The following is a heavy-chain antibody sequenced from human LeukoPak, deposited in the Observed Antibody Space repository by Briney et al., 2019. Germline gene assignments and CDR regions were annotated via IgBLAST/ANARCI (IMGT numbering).Heavy chain of an antibody. CDR2: INSDGSST. D-gene: IGHD1-26*01. J-gene: IGHJ3*02. CDR1: GFTFSSYW. CDR3: ARLVGATRSGAFDI. V-gene: IGHV3-74*01. Sequence: PGGSLRLSCAASGFTFSSYWIHWVRQAPGKGLVWVSRINSDGSSTSYADSVKGRFTISRDNAKNTLYLQMNSLRAEDTAVYYCARLVGATRSGAFDIWGQGTMVTVSS.